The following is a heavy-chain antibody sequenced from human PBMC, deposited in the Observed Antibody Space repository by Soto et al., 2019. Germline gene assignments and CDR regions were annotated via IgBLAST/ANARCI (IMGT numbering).Heavy chain of an antibody. Sequence: GGSLRLSCAASGFTFSSYGMHWVRQAPGKGLEWVAVISYDGSNKYYADSVKGRFTISRDNSKNTLYLQMNSLRAEDTAVYYCANHDWNYYYYGMDVWGQGTTVTVSS. D-gene: IGHD3-9*01. J-gene: IGHJ6*02. CDR1: GFTFSSYG. CDR3: ANHDWNYYYYGMDV. CDR2: ISYDGSNK. V-gene: IGHV3-30*18.